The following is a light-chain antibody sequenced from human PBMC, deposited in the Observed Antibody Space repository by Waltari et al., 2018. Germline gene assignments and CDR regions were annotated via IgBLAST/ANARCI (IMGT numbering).Light chain of an antibody. Sequence: DIQMTQSPSTLSASVGDRVTITCRASQNINSWLAWYQQKPGKAPKVLIYKAYSLESGVPSSFSGSGSVTEFTLTISSLQPDDFGTYYCQQYNTYPLTFGQGTKVEIK. CDR1: QNINSW. V-gene: IGKV1-5*03. J-gene: IGKJ1*01. CDR3: QQYNTYPLT. CDR2: KAY.